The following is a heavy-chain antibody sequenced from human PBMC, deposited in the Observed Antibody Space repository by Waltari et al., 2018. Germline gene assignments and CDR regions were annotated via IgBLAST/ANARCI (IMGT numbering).Heavy chain of an antibody. CDR2: MNVNGATT. J-gene: IGHJ5*02. CDR1: GFTFEDPG. Sequence: EVQMVESGGGVVRPGGSLTLSCDVSGFTFEDPGMSWVRPPPGKGGEWLRGMNVNGATTTYVDSGKGRFIISRDNAKKSLFLHMSGLRADDTAVYFCARGYRVVLTAPRFDRWGHGTLVTVSS. CDR3: ARGYRVVLTAPRFDR. D-gene: IGHD2-15*01. V-gene: IGHV3-20*04.